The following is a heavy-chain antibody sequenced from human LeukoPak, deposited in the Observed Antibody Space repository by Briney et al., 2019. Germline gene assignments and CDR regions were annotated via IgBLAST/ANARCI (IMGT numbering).Heavy chain of an antibody. CDR3: ARGGSRVTTIHMFDY. V-gene: IGHV3-11*06. J-gene: IGHJ4*02. CDR1: GITFNDSY. D-gene: IGHD5-12*01. Sequence: PGGSLRLSCAASGITFNDSYMSWIRQAPGKGLEWVSSISSSSNYIYYADSVKGRFTISRDNAKNSLYLQMNSLRAEDTAVYYCARGGSRVTTIHMFDYWGQGTLVTVSS. CDR2: ISSSSNYI.